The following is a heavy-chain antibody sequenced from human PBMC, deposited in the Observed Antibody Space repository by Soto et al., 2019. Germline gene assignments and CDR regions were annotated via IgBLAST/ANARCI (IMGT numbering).Heavy chain of an antibody. CDR1: GGSFSITNYY. J-gene: IGHJ4*02. CDR2: VYYSGIT. CDR3: ARRYGVYFDY. Sequence: SETLSLTCPVSGGSFSITNYYWGWIRQPPGKGLEWIGNVYYSGITNYNPSLKSRVTISVDTSKNQFSLKLSSVTAADTAVYYCARRYGVYFDYWGQGTLVTVSS. D-gene: IGHD4-17*01. V-gene: IGHV4-39*01.